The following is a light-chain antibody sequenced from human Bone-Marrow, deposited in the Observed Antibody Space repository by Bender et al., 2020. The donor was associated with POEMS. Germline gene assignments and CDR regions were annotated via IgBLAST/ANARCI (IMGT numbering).Light chain of an antibody. V-gene: IGLV1-44*01. CDR3: QSADRRGFSWV. J-gene: IGLJ3*02. Sequence: QSVLTQPPSASGTPGQRVTISCSGGSIGRNPINCYQPLPGTAPRLVIYADDRRPSGGPNRFSAAISGTTVILTITGVQAGDEADYHCQSADRRGFSWVFGGGTKVTVL. CDR2: ADD. CDR1: SIGRNP.